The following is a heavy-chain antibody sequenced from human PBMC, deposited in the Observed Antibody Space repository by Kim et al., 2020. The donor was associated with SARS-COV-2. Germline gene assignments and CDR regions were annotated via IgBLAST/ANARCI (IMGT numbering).Heavy chain of an antibody. Sequence: SETLSLTCTVSGGSISSSSYYWGWIRQPPGKGLEWIGSIYYSGSTYYNPSLKSRVTISVDTSKNQFSLKLSSVTAADTAVYYCERLSRHILTGYYLSGYYGMDVWGQGTTVTLSS. J-gene: IGHJ6*02. D-gene: IGHD3-9*01. CDR1: GGSISSSSYY. CDR2: IYYSGST. V-gene: IGHV4-39*01. CDR3: ERLSRHILTGYYLSGYYGMDV.